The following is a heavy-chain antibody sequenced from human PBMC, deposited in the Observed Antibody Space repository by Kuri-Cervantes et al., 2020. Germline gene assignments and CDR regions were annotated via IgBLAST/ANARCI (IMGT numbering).Heavy chain of an antibody. Sequence: ASVKVSCKASGYTFTSYGISWVRQAPEQGLEWMGWINPNSGGTNYAQKFQGRVTMTRDTSISTAYMELSRLRSDDTAVYYCASLSGDYVFDYWGQGTLVTVSS. CDR3: ASLSGDYVFDY. V-gene: IGHV1-2*02. CDR1: GYTFTSYG. J-gene: IGHJ4*02. CDR2: INPNSGGT. D-gene: IGHD4-17*01.